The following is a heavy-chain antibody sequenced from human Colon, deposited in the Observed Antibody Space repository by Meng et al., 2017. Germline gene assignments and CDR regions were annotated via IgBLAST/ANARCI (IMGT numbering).Heavy chain of an antibody. CDR1: GGSFSGYY. CDR2: INHSGST. CDR3: ARGRWDDYVWGSYRARVDP. V-gene: IGHV4-34*01. Sequence: QTRSLTGAVYGGSFSGYYWSWIRQPPGKGLEWIGEINHSGSTNYNPSLKSRVTISVDTSKNQFSLKLSSVTAADTAVYYCARGRWDDYVWGSYRARVDPWGQGTLVTVSS. D-gene: IGHD3-16*02. J-gene: IGHJ5*02.